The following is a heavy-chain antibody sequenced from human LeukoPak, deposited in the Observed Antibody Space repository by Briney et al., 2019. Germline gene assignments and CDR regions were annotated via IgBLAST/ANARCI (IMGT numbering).Heavy chain of an antibody. CDR1: GFTFWSYW. Sequence: GGSLRLSCAASGFTFWSYWMHGVRHAPGKGLVWVSHMNIDETTTNYAVSVKGRFTVSRDNARNTLYLHMNSVRVEDTAVYYCARDRGGSCDHWGQGTLVTVSS. V-gene: IGHV3-74*01. J-gene: IGHJ1*01. CDR2: MNIDETTT. D-gene: IGHD2-15*01. CDR3: ARDRGGSCDH.